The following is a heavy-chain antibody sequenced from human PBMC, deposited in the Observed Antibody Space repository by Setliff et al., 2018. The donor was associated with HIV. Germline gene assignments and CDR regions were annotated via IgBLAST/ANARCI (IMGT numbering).Heavy chain of an antibody. V-gene: IGHV3-20*04. D-gene: IGHD3-22*01. Sequence: PGGSLRLSCATSGLTFSNCGMTWVRQAPGKGLEWVSGINWNGGSTGYADSVKGRFTISRDNAKNSLHLQMNSLRAEDTALYYCVTVGDYDSSGYYRYWGQGTLVTVSS. CDR3: VTVGDYDSSGYYRY. J-gene: IGHJ4*02. CDR1: GLTFSNCG. CDR2: INWNGGST.